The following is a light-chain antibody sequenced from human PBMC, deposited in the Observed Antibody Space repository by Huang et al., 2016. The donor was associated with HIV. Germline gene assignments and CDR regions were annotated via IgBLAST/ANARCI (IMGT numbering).Light chain of an antibody. V-gene: IGKV2-30*02. J-gene: IGKJ2*01. CDR3: MQGTHWRT. Sequence: DVVMTQSPLSLPVTLGQPASISCRSNHSLVHSDGDTYLHWFQQRPGQSPRRLIYKVSNRDSWVPDRFSGSWSGSDFTLKISRVEAEDVGVYYCMQGTHWRTFGQGTKLEIK. CDR2: KVS. CDR1: HSLVHSDGDTY.